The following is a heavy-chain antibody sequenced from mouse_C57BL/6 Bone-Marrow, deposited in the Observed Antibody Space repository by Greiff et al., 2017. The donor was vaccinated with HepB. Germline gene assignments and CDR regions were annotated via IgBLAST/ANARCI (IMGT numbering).Heavy chain of an antibody. CDR1: GYTFTDYY. Sequence: VQLQQSGAELVRPGASVKLSCKASGYTFTDYYINWVKQRPGQGLEWIARIYPGSGNTYYNEKFKGKATMTAEKSSSTAYRQLSSLTSEDSAVYFCATYDGYYFDYWGQGTTLTVSS. D-gene: IGHD2-3*01. J-gene: IGHJ2*01. CDR3: ATYDGYYFDY. CDR2: IYPGSGNT. V-gene: IGHV1-76*01.